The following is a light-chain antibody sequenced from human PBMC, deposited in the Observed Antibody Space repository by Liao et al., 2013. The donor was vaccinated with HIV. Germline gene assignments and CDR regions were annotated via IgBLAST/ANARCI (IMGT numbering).Light chain of an antibody. J-gene: IGLJ1*01. Sequence: SYVLTQPPSVSVAPGQTASITCSGRTLGDKYVCWYQQRPGQSPVLVMYQNTKRPSGIPERFSGSNSGNTATLTISGAQAMDEAEYYCQAWDRGTGVFGTGTKVTV. CDR1: TLGDKY. CDR3: QAWDRGTGV. V-gene: IGLV3-1*01. CDR2: QNT.